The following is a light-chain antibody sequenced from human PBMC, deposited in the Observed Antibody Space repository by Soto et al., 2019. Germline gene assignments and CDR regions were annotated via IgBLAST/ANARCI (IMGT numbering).Light chain of an antibody. V-gene: IGKV1-33*01. CDR3: QQYDYLPLT. J-gene: IGKJ2*01. CDR1: QDISNY. CDR2: DAS. Sequence: DIQMTQSPSSLSASLGDRVTITCQASQDISNYLNWYQQKPGKAPRLLIYDASRLETGVPSRFSGSGSGTDFTFTISSLQPEDSGTYYCQQYDYLPLTFGQGTKLEIK.